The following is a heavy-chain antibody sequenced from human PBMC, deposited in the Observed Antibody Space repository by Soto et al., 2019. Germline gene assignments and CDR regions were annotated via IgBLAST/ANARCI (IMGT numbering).Heavy chain of an antibody. Sequence: GGSLRLSCAASGFTFSSYGMHWVRQAPGKGLEWVAVISYDGSNKYYADSVKGRFTISRDNSKNTLYLQMNSLRAEDTAVYYCAKDRYQLLDYWGQGTLVTVSS. D-gene: IGHD2-2*01. CDR2: ISYDGSNK. J-gene: IGHJ4*02. CDR1: GFTFSSYG. V-gene: IGHV3-30*18. CDR3: AKDRYQLLDY.